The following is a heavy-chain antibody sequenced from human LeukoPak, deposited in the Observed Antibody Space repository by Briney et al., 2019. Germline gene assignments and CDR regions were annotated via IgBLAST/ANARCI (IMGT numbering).Heavy chain of an antibody. D-gene: IGHD1/OR15-1a*01. Sequence: SEALSLTCDVFGGSFTDYYLTWIRQPPGTGLEWIGEINHSGGTNYNPSLKSRVTISVDTSKKQFSLKVTSLPAADTAVYYCARVSGLNNFDSWGQGTLVTVSP. V-gene: IGHV4-34*01. CDR2: INHSGGT. CDR1: GGSFTDYY. J-gene: IGHJ4*01. CDR3: ARVSGLNNFDS.